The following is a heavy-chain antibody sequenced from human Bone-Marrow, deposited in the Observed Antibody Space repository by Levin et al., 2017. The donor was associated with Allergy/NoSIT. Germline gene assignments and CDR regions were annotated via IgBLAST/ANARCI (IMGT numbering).Heavy chain of an antibody. CDR2: ISGSGSAT. V-gene: IGHV3-48*03. Sequence: GGSLRLSCAASGFTFSSYEMNWVRLAPGKGLEWVSTISGSGSATWSPDSVKGRFTISRDNAKSSLLLQMNSLRAEDTAVYYCARRVRRYFDYWGQGTLVTVSS. CDR3: ARRVRRYFDY. J-gene: IGHJ4*02. CDR1: GFTFSSYE.